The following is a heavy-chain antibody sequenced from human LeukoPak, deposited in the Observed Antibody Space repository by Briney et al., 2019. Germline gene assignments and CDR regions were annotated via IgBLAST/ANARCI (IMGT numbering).Heavy chain of an antibody. V-gene: IGHV1-18*01. CDR1: GYTFTSFG. J-gene: IGHJ4*02. Sequence: ASVKVSCKASGYTFTSFGISWVRQAPGQGLEWMGWISAYNGNTIYAQMLQGRVTMTTDTSTSTAYMELRSLRSDDTAVYYCARERGGGGWWGWGWWGQGTLVTVSS. D-gene: IGHD2-21*01. CDR2: ISAYNGNT. CDR3: ARERGGGGWWGWGW.